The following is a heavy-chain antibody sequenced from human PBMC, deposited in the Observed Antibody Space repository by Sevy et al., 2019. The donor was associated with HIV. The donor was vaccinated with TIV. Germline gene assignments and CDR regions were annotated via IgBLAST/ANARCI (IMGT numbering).Heavy chain of an antibody. V-gene: IGHV3-23*01. CDR3: AKEKYRNSWGRFDP. CDR1: GFTFSSYV. CDR2: LSGTSDST. D-gene: IGHD3-16*01. Sequence: GGSLRLSCAASGFTFSSYVMSWVRQAPGKGLEWVSSLSGTSDSTYYADSVKGRFTISRDNSKNTLYLQMNSLRAEDTALYYCAKEKYRNSWGRFDPWGQGTLVTVSS. J-gene: IGHJ5*02.